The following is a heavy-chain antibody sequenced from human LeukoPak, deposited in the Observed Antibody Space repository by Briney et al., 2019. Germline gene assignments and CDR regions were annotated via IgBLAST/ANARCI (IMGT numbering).Heavy chain of an antibody. CDR2: ISYDGSNK. CDR1: GFTFSSYA. J-gene: IGHJ4*02. Sequence: GGSLRLSCAASGFTFSSYAMHWVRQAPGKGLEWVAVISYDGSNKYYADSVEGRFTISRDNSKNTLYLQMNSLRAEDTAVYYCARELSYSFDYWGQGTLVTVSS. CDR3: ARELSYSFDY. V-gene: IGHV3-30*01. D-gene: IGHD2/OR15-2a*01.